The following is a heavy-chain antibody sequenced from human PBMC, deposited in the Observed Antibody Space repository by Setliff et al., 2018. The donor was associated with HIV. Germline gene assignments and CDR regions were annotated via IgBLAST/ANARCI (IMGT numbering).Heavy chain of an antibody. J-gene: IGHJ3*02. CDR1: GGSISSYY. CDR2: IYHSGST. D-gene: IGHD2-2*01. Sequence: SETLSLTCTVSGGSISSYYWGWIRQPPGKGLEWIGYIYHSGSTNYNPSLESRVTISVDTSKNQFSLKLSSVTAADTAVYFCARVALTITRSTRRAFDIWGQGTMVTVSS. CDR3: ARVALTITRSTRRAFDI. V-gene: IGHV4-59*12.